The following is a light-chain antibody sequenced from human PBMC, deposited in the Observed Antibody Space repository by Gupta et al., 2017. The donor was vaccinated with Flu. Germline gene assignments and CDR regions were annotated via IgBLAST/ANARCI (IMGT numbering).Light chain of an antibody. V-gene: IGKV1-39*01. CDR1: QSISSY. J-gene: IGKJ1*01. CDR2: AAS. CDR3: QQSYSTLTWT. Sequence: DIQMTQSPSSLSASVGDRVTITCRASQSISSYLNWYQQKPGKAPKLLIYAASSLQSGVPSRFSGSGSGTDFTLTISRRQPEDFATYYCQQSYSTLTWTFGQGTKVEIK.